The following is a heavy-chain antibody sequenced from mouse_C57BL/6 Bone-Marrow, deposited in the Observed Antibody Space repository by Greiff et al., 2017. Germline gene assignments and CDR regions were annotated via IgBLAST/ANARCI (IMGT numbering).Heavy chain of an antibody. CDR1: GYTFTSYW. J-gene: IGHJ4*01. V-gene: IGHV1-53*01. Sequence: QVQLQQSGTELVKPGASVKLSCKASGYTFTSYWMHWVKQRPGQGLEWIGNINPSNGGTNYNEKFKSKATLTVDKSSSTAYMQLSSLTSEDSAVYYCARSGRLYYYAMDYWGQGTSVTVSS. CDR2: INPSNGGT. D-gene: IGHD3-2*02. CDR3: ARSGRLYYYAMDY.